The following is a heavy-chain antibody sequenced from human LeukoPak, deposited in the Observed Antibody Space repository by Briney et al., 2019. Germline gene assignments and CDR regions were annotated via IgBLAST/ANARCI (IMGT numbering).Heavy chain of an antibody. Sequence: ASVKVSCKASGYTFTSNGITWVRQAPGRGLEWMGWISVYNGNTNYAQKFQGRVTVTTDTSTSTAYMELRSLKSDDTAVYYCARHSFTSTWNNWFDPWGQGTLVTVSS. V-gene: IGHV1-18*01. CDR1: GYTFTSNG. J-gene: IGHJ5*02. D-gene: IGHD3-10*01. CDR2: ISVYNGNT. CDR3: ARHSFTSTWNNWFDP.